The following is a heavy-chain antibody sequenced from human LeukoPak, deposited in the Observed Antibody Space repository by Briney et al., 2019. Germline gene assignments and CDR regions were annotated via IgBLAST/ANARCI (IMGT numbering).Heavy chain of an antibody. D-gene: IGHD4-23*01. V-gene: IGHV4-59*01. CDR3: ARGRGVTLDY. Sequence: TSETLSLTCTVSGGSISSYYWSWIRQPPGKGLEWIGYIYHSGSTNYNPSLKSRVTISVDTSKNQFSLKLSSVTAADTAVYYCARGRGVTLDYWGQGTLVTVSS. CDR1: GGSISSYY. J-gene: IGHJ4*02. CDR2: IYHSGST.